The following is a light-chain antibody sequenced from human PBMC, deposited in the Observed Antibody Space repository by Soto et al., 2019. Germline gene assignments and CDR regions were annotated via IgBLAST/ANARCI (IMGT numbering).Light chain of an antibody. V-gene: IGKV1-5*03. CDR3: QQYNSYPFT. CDR2: KAS. CDR1: QSISSW. J-gene: IGKJ3*01. Sequence: DIQMTQSPSTLSASVGDRVTITCRASQSISSWLAWYQQKPGKAPKLLIYKASSLESGVPSRFSGSGSGTEFTVTISSLHPDDFATYYCQQYNSYPFTFGPGTKVDIK.